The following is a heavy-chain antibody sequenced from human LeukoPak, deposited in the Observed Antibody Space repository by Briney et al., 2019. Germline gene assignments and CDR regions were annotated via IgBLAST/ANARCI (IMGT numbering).Heavy chain of an antibody. D-gene: IGHD4-17*01. CDR2: ISAYNGDT. Sequence: SVKLSCKASGYTFTSYGISWVRLAPGQGLEWMGWISAYNGDTNYAQILQGRVTMTTDTSTSTAYMELRSLRSDDTAVYYCARVFYGDYNWFDPWGQGTVVTVSS. CDR1: GYTFTSYG. J-gene: IGHJ5*02. V-gene: IGHV1-18*01. CDR3: ARVFYGDYNWFDP.